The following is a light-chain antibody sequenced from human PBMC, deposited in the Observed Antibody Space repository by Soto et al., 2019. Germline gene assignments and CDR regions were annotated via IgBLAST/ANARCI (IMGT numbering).Light chain of an antibody. V-gene: IGKV1-39*01. CDR2: AAS. CDR3: QQVKTYPRT. Sequence: DIQMTQSPSSLSASVGDRVTITCRASQSISFYLNWYQQKPGNAPKVLIYAASNLQTGVPSRFSGSGSGTDFTLTIDSLQPEDFATYYCQQVKTYPRTFGGGTKVDIK. J-gene: IGKJ4*01. CDR1: QSISFY.